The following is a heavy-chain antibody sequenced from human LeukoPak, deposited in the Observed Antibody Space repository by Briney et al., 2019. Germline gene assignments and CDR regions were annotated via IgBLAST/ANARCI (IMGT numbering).Heavy chain of an antibody. CDR1: GYTFTSYG. CDR2: ISAYNGNT. V-gene: IGHV1-18*01. J-gene: IGHJ4*02. CDR3: AREMVGATSDY. Sequence: ASVKVSCKASGYTFTSYGISWVRQAPGQGLEWMGWISAYNGNTNYAQKLQGRVTMTTDTSTSTAHMELRSLRSDDTAVYYCAREMVGATSDYWGQGTLVTVSS. D-gene: IGHD1-26*01.